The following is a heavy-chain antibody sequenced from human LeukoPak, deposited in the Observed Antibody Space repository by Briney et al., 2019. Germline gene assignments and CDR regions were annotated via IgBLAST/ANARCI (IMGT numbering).Heavy chain of an antibody. D-gene: IGHD2-2*01. J-gene: IGHJ6*02. V-gene: IGHV4-59*12. CDR1: GGSISSYY. CDR2: IYYSGST. CDR3: ARARGVPAAKRNYYYYYGMDV. Sequence: KPSETLSLTCTVSGGSISSYYWSWIRQPPGKGLEWIGYIYYSGSTNYNPSLKSRVTISVDTSKNQFSLKLSSVTAADTAVYYCARARGVPAAKRNYYYYYGMDVWGQGTTVTVSS.